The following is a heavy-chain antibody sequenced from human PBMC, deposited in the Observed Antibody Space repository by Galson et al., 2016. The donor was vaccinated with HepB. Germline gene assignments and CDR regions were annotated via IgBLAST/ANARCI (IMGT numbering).Heavy chain of an antibody. V-gene: IGHV5-51*01. D-gene: IGHD5-18*01. CDR2: IYLGDFDT. Sequence: QSGAEVKKPGESLKISCYHSGYRFTSSWIGWVRQMPGKGLEWMGTIYLGDFDTRYSPSFQGHVTISVDKSISTAFLQWSSLNASDSAMYYCTSGVETAGNFDYWGQGTLVTVSS. CDR1: GYRFTSSW. CDR3: TSGVETAGNFDY. J-gene: IGHJ4*02.